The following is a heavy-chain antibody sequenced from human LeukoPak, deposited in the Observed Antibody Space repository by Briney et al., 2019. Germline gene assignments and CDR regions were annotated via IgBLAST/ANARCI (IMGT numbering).Heavy chain of an antibody. D-gene: IGHD5-18*01. CDR1: GYTFTSYG. CDR2: ISAYNGNT. J-gene: IGHJ4*02. Sequence: ASVKVSCKASGYTFTSYGISWVRQAPGQGLEWMGWISAYNGNTNYAQKLQGRVTMTTETSTSTAYMEPRSLRSDDTAVYYCARVYRDSYGQNWGQGTLVTVSS. V-gene: IGHV1-18*04. CDR3: ARVYRDSYGQN.